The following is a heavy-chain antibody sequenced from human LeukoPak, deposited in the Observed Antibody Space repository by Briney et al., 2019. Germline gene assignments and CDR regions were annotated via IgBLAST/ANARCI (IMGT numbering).Heavy chain of an antibody. Sequence: GGSLRLSCVASGFTLRKYWMHWVRQAPGKGPVWVSRINPEGSRIDYADSVRGRFTISRDSAKNTLYLQMNSLRAEDTAMYYCSRDFVGTDDYWGQGTLVTVSS. V-gene: IGHV3-74*01. CDR3: SRDFVGTDDY. D-gene: IGHD1-14*01. CDR2: INPEGSRI. CDR1: GFTLRKYW. J-gene: IGHJ4*02.